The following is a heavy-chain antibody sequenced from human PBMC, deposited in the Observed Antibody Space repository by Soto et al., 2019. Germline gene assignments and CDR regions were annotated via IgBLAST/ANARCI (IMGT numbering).Heavy chain of an antibody. Sequence: QVQLQESGPGLVKPSGTLSLTCAVSGGSISSSNWWSWVRQPPGKGLEWIGEIYHSGSTNYNPSLTSRVALSVDKSVNQSSLKPSCVPAADTAGYYCARAGRGYCSGGSCYSGLHGMDVGGQGPTVTVSS. CDR3: ARAGRGYCSGGSCYSGLHGMDV. J-gene: IGHJ6*02. D-gene: IGHD2-15*01. V-gene: IGHV4-4*02. CDR1: GGSISSSNW. CDR2: IYHSGST.